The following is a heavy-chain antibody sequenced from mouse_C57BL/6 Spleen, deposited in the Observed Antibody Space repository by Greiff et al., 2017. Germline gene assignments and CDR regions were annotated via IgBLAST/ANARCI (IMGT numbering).Heavy chain of an antibody. D-gene: IGHD1-3*01. Sequence: QVQLQQSGPELVKPGASVKISCKASGYTFTDYYINWVKQRPGQGLEWIGWIFPGSGSTYYNEKFKGKATLTVDKASRTAYMLLSSLTSEYSAVYFCARPLKLAWFSYWGQGTRVTVSA. V-gene: IGHV1-75*01. CDR2: IFPGSGST. J-gene: IGHJ3*01. CDR1: GYTFTDYY. CDR3: ARPLKLAWFSY.